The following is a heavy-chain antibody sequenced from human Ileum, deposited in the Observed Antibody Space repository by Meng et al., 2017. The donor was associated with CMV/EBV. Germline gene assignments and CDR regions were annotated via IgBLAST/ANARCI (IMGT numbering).Heavy chain of an antibody. V-gene: IGHV1-8*01. CDR3: ARGSGWEGVYCVGDCGA. CDR1: GSTLSSYD. CDR2: MLPNSDYT. Sequence: GESLKVSCKASGSTLSSYDIHWVRQAPGQGLEWMGWMLPNSDYTGYSQKFQGRLTLTKNTSIGTAYMELSNLRSEDTAVYYCARGSGWEGVYCVGDCGAWGQGTLVTVSS. D-gene: IGHD2-21*01. J-gene: IGHJ5*02.